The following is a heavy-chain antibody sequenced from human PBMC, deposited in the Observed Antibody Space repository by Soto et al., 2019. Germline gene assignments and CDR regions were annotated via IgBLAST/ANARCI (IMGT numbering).Heavy chain of an antibody. CDR1: GYTFTSYY. Sequence: QVQLVPSGAEVKKPGASVKVSCTASGYTFTSYYMHWVRQAPGQGLEWMGIINPSGGSTSYAQKFQGRDPMPRDTSTSTVYMELSSLRSESTAVYYWARTDRTTGVCYHYYFAYWGQGTLVTVSS. V-gene: IGHV1-46*01. CDR2: INPSGGST. D-gene: IGHD2-8*01. CDR3: ARTDRTTGVCYHYYFAY. J-gene: IGHJ4*02.